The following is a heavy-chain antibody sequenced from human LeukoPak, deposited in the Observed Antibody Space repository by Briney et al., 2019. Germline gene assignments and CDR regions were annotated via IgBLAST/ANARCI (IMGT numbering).Heavy chain of an antibody. Sequence: GSLRLSCAASGFTFSSYAMSWVRQAPGKGLERVSAISGSGGSTYYADSVKGRFTISRDNSKNTLYLQMNSPRAEDTAVYYCAKRRGVLSAEDFDYWGQGTLVTVSS. D-gene: IGHD3-10*01. V-gene: IGHV3-23*01. CDR2: ISGSGGST. J-gene: IGHJ4*02. CDR1: GFTFSSYA. CDR3: AKRRGVLSAEDFDY.